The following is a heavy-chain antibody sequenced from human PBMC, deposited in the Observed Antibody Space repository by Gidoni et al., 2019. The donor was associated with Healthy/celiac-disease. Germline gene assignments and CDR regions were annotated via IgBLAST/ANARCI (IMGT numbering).Heavy chain of an antibody. V-gene: IGHV3-9*01. CDR1: EFTFDAYA. D-gene: IGHD6-13*01. CDR3: AKEQYSSSWYRGFDY. CDR2: ISWNSGSI. Sequence: VKLVESVGGLVLSGRSLRLPCAASEFTFDAYAMHWVRQAPGKGLEWVSGISWNSGSIGYADSVKCRVTISRDNAKNSLYLQMNSLRAEDTALYYCAKEQYSSSWYRGFDYWGQGTLVTVSS. J-gene: IGHJ4*02.